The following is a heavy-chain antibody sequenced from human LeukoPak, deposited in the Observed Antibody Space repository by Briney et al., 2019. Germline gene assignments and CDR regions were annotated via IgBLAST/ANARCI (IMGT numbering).Heavy chain of an antibody. CDR2: INPSGGST. V-gene: IGHV1-46*01. D-gene: IGHD4-23*01. CDR1: GYTFTTYY. CDR3: ARDGETTVITPRYFDY. J-gene: IGHJ4*02. Sequence: ASVKVSCKASGYTFTTYYMHWVRRAPGQGLEWMGIINPSGGSTSYAQKFQGRVTMTRDTSTSTVYMELSSLRSEDTAVYYCARDGETTVITPRYFDYWGQGTLVTVSS.